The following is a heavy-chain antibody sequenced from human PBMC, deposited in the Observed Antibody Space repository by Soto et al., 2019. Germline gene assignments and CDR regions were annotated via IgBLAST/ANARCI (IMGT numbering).Heavy chain of an antibody. CDR2: IIPIFGTA. CDR3: AKDPPWTVGPLAMDV. CDR1: EDTFRNYA. J-gene: IGHJ6*02. V-gene: IGHV1-69*06. Sequence: QVELVQSGAEVKKPGSSVKVSCQASEDTFRNYAISWVRQAPGQGLEWMGGIIPIFGTANYAQKFQGRVTITADTSANTVYLELSSLRSEDTAVYYCAKDPPWTVGPLAMDVWGQGTTVTVSS. D-gene: IGHD2-2*01.